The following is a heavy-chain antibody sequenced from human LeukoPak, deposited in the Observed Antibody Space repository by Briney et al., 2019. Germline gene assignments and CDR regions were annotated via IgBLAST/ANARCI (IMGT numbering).Heavy chain of an antibody. CDR3: AREDPIVGASFDY. CDR1: GYTFTGYY. Sequence: ASVKVSCKASGYTFTGYYMHWVRQAPGQGLEWMGWINPNSGGTSYAQKFQGRVTMTRDTSISTAYMELSRLRSDDTAVYYCAREDPIVGASFDYWGQGTLVTVSS. V-gene: IGHV1-2*02. J-gene: IGHJ4*02. CDR2: INPNSGGT. D-gene: IGHD1-26*01.